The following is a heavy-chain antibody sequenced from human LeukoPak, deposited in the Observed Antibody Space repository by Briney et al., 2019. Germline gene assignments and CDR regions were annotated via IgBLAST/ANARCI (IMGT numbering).Heavy chain of an antibody. J-gene: IGHJ6*03. CDR3: ATYYYDSSGYYYAPDPYYHYMDV. Sequence: GGSLRLSCAASGFTFSNYAMSWVRQAPGKGLEWVAAISGGGSSTYYADSVKGRFTISRDHSKTTLYLQMNSLRAEDMAVYYCATYYYDSSGYYYAPDPYYHYMDVWGKGTTVTVSS. D-gene: IGHD3-22*01. V-gene: IGHV3-23*01. CDR1: GFTFSNYA. CDR2: ISGGGSST.